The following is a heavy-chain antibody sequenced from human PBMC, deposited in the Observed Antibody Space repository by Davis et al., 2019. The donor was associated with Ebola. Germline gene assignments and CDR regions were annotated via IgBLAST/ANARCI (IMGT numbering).Heavy chain of an antibody. V-gene: IGHV3-33*01. D-gene: IGHD2-2*02. J-gene: IGHJ4*02. Sequence: GESLKISCAASGFTFNNYGMHWVRQAPGKGLEWVAVIWYDGGNKYYADSVKGRFTISRDNSKNTLYLQMNSRRAEDTGVYYCARDQAAIPVVANHFDDWGQGTLVTVAS. CDR2: IWYDGGNK. CDR1: GFTFNNYG. CDR3: ARDQAAIPVVANHFDD.